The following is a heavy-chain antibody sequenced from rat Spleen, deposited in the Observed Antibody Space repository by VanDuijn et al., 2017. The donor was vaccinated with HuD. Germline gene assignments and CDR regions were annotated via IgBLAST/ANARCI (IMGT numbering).Heavy chain of an antibody. CDR1: GFTYSNYV. D-gene: IGHD1-4*01. J-gene: IGHJ4*01. CDR2: ISTGGGNT. CDR3: AKDLELPGYNPYYVMDA. Sequence: EVQLVESGGGLVQPGRSLKLSCAASGFTYSNYVMAWVRQAPTKGLEWVASISTGGGNTYYRDSVKGRFTISRDNAKNTLYLQMDSLRSEDTATYYCAKDLELPGYNPYYVMDAWGQGASVTVSS. V-gene: IGHV5S13*01.